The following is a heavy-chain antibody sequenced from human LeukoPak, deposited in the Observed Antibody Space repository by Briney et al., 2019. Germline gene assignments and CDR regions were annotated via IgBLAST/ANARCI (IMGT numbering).Heavy chain of an antibody. J-gene: IGHJ4*02. CDR2: IYPDDSDT. D-gene: IGHD5-18*01. V-gene: IGHV5-51*01. Sequence: GESLKISCHGPGYXFTSYWICWVRQMPGKGLEWMGIIYPDDSDTIYSPSFQGQVTISADKSISTAYLQWSSLKASDTAVFYCARRPRIQLRGGYYFDYWGQGTLVTVSS. CDR1: GYXFTSYW. CDR3: ARRPRIQLRGGYYFDY.